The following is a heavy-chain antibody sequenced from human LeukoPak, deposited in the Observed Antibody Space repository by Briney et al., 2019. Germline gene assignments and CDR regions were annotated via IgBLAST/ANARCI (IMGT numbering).Heavy chain of an antibody. CDR3: ARVPAYYDYVWGSFRPYYFDY. V-gene: IGHV3-23*01. CDR1: GFTFSSYA. D-gene: IGHD3-16*01. J-gene: IGHJ4*02. Sequence: GGSLRLSCAASGFTFSSYAMSWVRQAPGKGLEWVSAISGSGGSTYYADSVKGRFTISRDNSENTLYLQMNSLRAEDTAVYYCARVPAYYDYVWGSFRPYYFDYWGQGTLVTVSS. CDR2: ISGSGGST.